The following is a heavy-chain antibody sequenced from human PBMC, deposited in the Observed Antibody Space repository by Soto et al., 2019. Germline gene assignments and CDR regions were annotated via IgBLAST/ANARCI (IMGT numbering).Heavy chain of an antibody. D-gene: IGHD2-2*01. CDR2: IYYTGVT. CDR1: GASLHIGGYY. V-gene: IGHV4-31*03. Sequence: SETLSLTCTVSGASLHIGGYYWAWIRQNPGKGLEWIGYIYYTGVTYYNPSLGSRVNISVDTSKNQFSLELTSVIAADTAVYYWGRGGSSTAKWLVPWSQGVLVAASS. J-gene: IGHJ5*02. CDR3: GRGGSSTAKWLVP.